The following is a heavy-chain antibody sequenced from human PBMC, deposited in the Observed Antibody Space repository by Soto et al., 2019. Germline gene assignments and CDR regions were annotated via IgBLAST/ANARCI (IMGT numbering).Heavy chain of an antibody. CDR3: LSCKSRRPLSYFHS. V-gene: IGHV4-34*01. Sequence: PSETLSLTCAVYNESFNDYFLSWIRLRHGKGLEWIGVIQDSGFATYNQYPKRRVTMSVDTANYQFFLTVTSVTAADTAAYYCLSCKSRRPLSYFHSCGQAPLLTLSS. CDR1: NESFNDYF. CDR2: IQDSGFA. J-gene: IGHJ4*02. D-gene: IGHD6-6*01.